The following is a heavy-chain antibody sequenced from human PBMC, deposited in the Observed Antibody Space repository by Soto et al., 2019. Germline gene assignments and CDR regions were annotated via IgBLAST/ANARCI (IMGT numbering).Heavy chain of an antibody. Sequence: SETLSLTCAVYGGSFSGYYWSWIRQPPGKGLEWIGEINHSGSTNYNPSLKSRVTISVDTSKNQFSLKLSSVTAADTAVYYCARRQKYYYYYYYMDVWGKGTTVTVSS. CDR2: INHSGST. CDR3: ARRQKYYYYYYYMDV. V-gene: IGHV4-34*01. CDR1: GGSFSGYY. J-gene: IGHJ6*03.